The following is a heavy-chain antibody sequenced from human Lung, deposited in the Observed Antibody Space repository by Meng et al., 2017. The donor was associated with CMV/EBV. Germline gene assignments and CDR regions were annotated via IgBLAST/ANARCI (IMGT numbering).Heavy chain of an antibody. CDR1: GGTFSSYT. Sequence: ASVKVSCKASGGTFSSYTFSWVRQVPGQGLEWMGRIIPNSGGTNYAQKFQGRVTMTRDTSISTAYMELSRLRSDDTAVYYCARDLGDDCTNGVCYSVDAFDIWGQGTMVTVSS. D-gene: IGHD2-8*01. CDR2: IIPNSGGT. V-gene: IGHV1-2*02. CDR3: ARDLGDDCTNGVCYSVDAFDI. J-gene: IGHJ3*02.